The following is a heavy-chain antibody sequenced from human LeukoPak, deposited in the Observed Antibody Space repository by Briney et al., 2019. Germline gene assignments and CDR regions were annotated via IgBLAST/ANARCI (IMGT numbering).Heavy chain of an antibody. D-gene: IGHD3-22*01. V-gene: IGHV1-8*01. CDR1: GYTFTSYD. J-gene: IGHJ4*02. CDR2: KNPNSGNT. Sequence: ASVKVSCKASGYTFTSYDINWVRQATGQGLGWMGWKNPNSGNTGYAQKFQGRVTMTRNTSISTAYMELSSLRSEDTAVYYCARGLGDSSGYQRTDYWGQGTLVTVSS. CDR3: ARGLGDSSGYQRTDY.